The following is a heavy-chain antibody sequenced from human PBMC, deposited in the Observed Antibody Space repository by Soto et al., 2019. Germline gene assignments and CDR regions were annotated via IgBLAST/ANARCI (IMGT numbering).Heavy chain of an antibody. CDR2: IYYSGST. CDR3: ARGHSIAAAGSYYYYYGMDV. D-gene: IGHD6-13*01. V-gene: IGHV4-59*01. J-gene: IGHJ6*02. Sequence: SETLSLTCTVSGGSISSYYWSWIRQPPGKGLEWIGYIYYSGSTNYNPSLKSRVTISVDTSKNQSSLKLSSVTAADTAVYYCARGHSIAAAGSYYYYYGMDVWGQGTTVTVSS. CDR1: GGSISSYY.